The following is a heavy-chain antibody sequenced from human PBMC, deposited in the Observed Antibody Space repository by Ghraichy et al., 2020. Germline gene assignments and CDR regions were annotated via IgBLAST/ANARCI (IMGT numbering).Heavy chain of an antibody. D-gene: IGHD2-15*01. J-gene: IGHJ4*02. CDR3: ARDLGGSCSSGICYLPDF. CDR1: GFTLNTHD. Sequence: LSLTCAASGFTLNTHDMHWVRQAPGKGLEWVAVLWSDGINKDYGDSVKGRFTISRDDSKNTVYLQMNSLRAEDTAVYYCARDLGGSCSSGICYLPDFWGQGTLVTVSS. V-gene: IGHV3-33*01. CDR2: LWSDGINK.